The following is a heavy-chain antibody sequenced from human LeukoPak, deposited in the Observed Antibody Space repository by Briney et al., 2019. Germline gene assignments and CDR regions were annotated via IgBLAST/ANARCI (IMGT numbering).Heavy chain of an antibody. Sequence: GGSLRLSCAASGFTFDDYDMHWVRQAPGKGLEWVAFIRYDGSNKYYADSVRGRFTISRDNSKNTLDLQMDSVRVDDTAVYSCARGFDYHNYFHMDVWGKGTTVTVSS. CDR1: GFTFDDYD. CDR3: ARGFDYHNYFHMDV. CDR2: IRYDGSNK. J-gene: IGHJ6*03. V-gene: IGHV3-30*02. D-gene: IGHD5-12*01.